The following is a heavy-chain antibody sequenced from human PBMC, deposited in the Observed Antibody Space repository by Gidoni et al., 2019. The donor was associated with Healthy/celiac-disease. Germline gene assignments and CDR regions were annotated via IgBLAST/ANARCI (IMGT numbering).Heavy chain of an antibody. CDR3: ARGDYVWGSYRLFDY. J-gene: IGHJ4*02. D-gene: IGHD3-16*02. V-gene: IGHV1-3*01. CDR2: SNAGNGNT. Sequence: QVQLVQSGAEVKKPGASVKVSCKASGYTFTRYAMHWVLQAPGQRLEWMGWSNAGNGNTKYSQKFQGRVTITRDTSASTAYMELSSLRSEDTAVYYCARGDYVWGSYRLFDYWGQGTLVTVSS. CDR1: GYTFTRYA.